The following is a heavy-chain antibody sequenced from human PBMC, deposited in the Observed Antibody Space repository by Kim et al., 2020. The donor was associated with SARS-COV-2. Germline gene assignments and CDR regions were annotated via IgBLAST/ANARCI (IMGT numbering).Heavy chain of an antibody. CDR3: ARGRVTRGWFDP. J-gene: IGHJ5*02. CDR2: INHSGST. CDR1: GGSFSGYY. Sequence: SETLSLTCAVYGGSFSGYYWSWIRQPPGKGLEWIGEINHSGSTNYNPSLKSRVTISVDTSKNQFSLKLSSVTAADTAVYYCARGRVTRGWFDPGAREPWSPSPQ. V-gene: IGHV4-34*01.